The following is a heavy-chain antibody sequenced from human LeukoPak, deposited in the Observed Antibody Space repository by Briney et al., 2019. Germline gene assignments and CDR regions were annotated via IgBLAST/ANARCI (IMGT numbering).Heavy chain of an antibody. CDR1: GGTFSSYA. J-gene: IGHJ6*02. Sequence: SVKVSCKASGGTFSSYAISWVRQAPGQGLEWMGGIIPIFGTANYAQKFQGRVTITADESTSTAYMELSSLRSEDTAVYYCALVPRYFDWLLSRYGMDVWGQGTTVTASS. CDR2: IIPIFGTA. D-gene: IGHD3-9*01. V-gene: IGHV1-69*13. CDR3: ALVPRYFDWLLSRYGMDV.